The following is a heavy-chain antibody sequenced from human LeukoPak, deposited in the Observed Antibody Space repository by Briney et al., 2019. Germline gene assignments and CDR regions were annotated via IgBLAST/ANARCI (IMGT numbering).Heavy chain of an antibody. CDR3: ARPAYCGGNCYYFPDY. J-gene: IGHJ4*02. D-gene: IGHD2-21*02. V-gene: IGHV3-7*01. CDR1: GFTFSSYW. Sequence: GGSLRLSCAASGFTFSSYWMSWVRQAPGKGLEWVANIKQDGSEKYYVDSVKGRFTISRDNAENSLYLQMNSLRAEDTAVYYCARPAYCGGNCYYFPDYWGQGTLVTVSS. CDR2: IKQDGSEK.